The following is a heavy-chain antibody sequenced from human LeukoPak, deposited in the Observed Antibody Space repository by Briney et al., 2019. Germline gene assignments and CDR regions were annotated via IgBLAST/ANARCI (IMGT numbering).Heavy chain of an antibody. Sequence: SETLSLTCTVSGASITYYYGNWIRHLPGKGLEWIGCIYYSGSTNYNPSLTSRVTMSVDTSNNQFSLKLTSVTATDTAIYYCARHGARGQPFDYWGQGILVTVSS. D-gene: IGHD1-26*01. V-gene: IGHV4-59*08. J-gene: IGHJ4*02. CDR1: GASITYYY. CDR3: ARHGARGQPFDY. CDR2: IYYSGST.